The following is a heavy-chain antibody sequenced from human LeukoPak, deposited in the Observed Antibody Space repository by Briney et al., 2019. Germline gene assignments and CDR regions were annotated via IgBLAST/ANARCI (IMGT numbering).Heavy chain of an antibody. Sequence: ASAKVSCKASGYTFTGYYMHWVRQAPGQGLEWMGWINPNSGGTNYAQKFQGRVTMTRDTSISTAYMELSRLRSDDTAVYYCASLDCGGDCYSGKNWGQGTLVTVSS. D-gene: IGHD2-21*02. CDR3: ASLDCGGDCYSGKN. CDR1: GYTFTGYY. J-gene: IGHJ4*02. V-gene: IGHV1-2*02. CDR2: INPNSGGT.